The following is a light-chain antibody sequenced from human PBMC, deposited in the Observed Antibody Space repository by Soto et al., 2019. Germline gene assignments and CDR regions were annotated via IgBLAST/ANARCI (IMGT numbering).Light chain of an antibody. Sequence: EIVLTQSPATLSLSPGERAPLSCRARQSVSSDLAWYQQKPGQAPRLLIYDASRRATGIPARFSGSGSGTDFTLTISSLEPEDFAVYYCQQRNSWPPTFTFGQGTRLEIK. CDR1: QSVSSD. J-gene: IGKJ5*01. CDR3: QQRNSWPPTFT. V-gene: IGKV3-11*01. CDR2: DAS.